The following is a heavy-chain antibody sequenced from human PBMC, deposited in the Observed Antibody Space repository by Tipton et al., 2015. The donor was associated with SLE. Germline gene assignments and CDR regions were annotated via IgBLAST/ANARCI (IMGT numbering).Heavy chain of an antibody. CDR2: INQSGNT. CDR3: ARDLSAEYCSGGSCPNWFDP. CDR1: VGSFSGHH. Sequence: TLSLTCAVYVGSFSGHHWTWIRQPPGKGLEWIGEINQSGNTDYKSSLKSRVTISVDTSKNQFSLKLTSVTAADTAVYYCARDLSAEYCSGGSCPNWFDPWGQGTLVTVSS. J-gene: IGHJ5*02. D-gene: IGHD2-15*01. V-gene: IGHV4-34*01.